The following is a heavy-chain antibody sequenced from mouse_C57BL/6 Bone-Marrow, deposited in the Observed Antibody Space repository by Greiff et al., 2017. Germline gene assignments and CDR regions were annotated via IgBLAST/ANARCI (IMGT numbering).Heavy chain of an antibody. V-gene: IGHV1-19*01. D-gene: IGHD3-2*02. CDR3: ARDRSGSRYFDY. CDR1: GYTFTDYY. CDR2: INPYNGGT. J-gene: IGHJ2*01. Sequence: VQLQQSGPVLVKPGASVKMSCKASGYTFTDYYMNWVKQSHGKSLEWIGVINPYNGGTSYNQKFKGKATLTVDKSSSTAYMELKSLTSEDAAVYYCARDRSGSRYFDYGGRGTALTVSA.